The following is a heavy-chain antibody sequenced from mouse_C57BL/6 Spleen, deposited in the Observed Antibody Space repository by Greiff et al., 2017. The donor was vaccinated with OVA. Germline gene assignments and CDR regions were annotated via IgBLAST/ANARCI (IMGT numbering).Heavy chain of an antibody. J-gene: IGHJ3*01. CDR3: ARGGSWFAD. CDR1: GYAFSSSW. Sequence: VQLQQSGPELVKPGASVKISCKASGYAFSSSWMNWVKQRPGKGLEWIGRIYPGDGDTNYNGKFKGKATLTADKSSSTAYMQLSSLTSEDSAVYFCARGGSWFADWGQGTLVTVSA. CDR2: IYPGDGDT. V-gene: IGHV1-82*01.